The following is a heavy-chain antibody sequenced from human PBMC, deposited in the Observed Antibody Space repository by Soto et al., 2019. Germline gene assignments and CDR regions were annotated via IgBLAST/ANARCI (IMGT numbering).Heavy chain of an antibody. Sequence: LSLTCAVSGYSISSGYYWGWIRQSPGKGLEWIGSIYHSGSTYYNPSLKSRVTISVDTSKNQFSLKLSSVTAADTAVYYCARVSFNSDFDYWGQGTLVTVSS. J-gene: IGHJ4*02. V-gene: IGHV4-38-2*01. CDR1: GYSISSGYY. CDR3: ARVSFNSDFDY. D-gene: IGHD1-20*01. CDR2: IYHSGST.